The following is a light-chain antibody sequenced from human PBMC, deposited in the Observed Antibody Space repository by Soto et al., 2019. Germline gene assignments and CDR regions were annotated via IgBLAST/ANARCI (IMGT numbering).Light chain of an antibody. J-gene: IGLJ1*01. CDR2: DVS. V-gene: IGLV2-14*01. Sequence: QSALTQPVSVSGSPGQSITISCTGTGSDVGGYNYVSWYQQHPGKAPKLMIYDVSNRPSGDSNRFSGSKSGNTASLTISGLQAEDEADYYCSSYTSSSLYVFGTGTKVTVL. CDR1: GSDVGGYNY. CDR3: SSYTSSSLYV.